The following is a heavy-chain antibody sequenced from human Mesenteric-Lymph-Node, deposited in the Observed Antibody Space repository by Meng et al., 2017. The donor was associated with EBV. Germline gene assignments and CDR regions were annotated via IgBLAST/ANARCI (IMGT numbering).Heavy chain of an antibody. J-gene: IGHJ4*02. V-gene: IGHV4-34*01. CDR2: ISQSGDT. Sequence: QVPLHRWGAGLLEPSETLSLTCAASGGSFSGYHWSWIRQPPGKGLEYIGEISQSGDTNYNPSLKSRVTISVDTSRNQFSLKMRSVTAADTAVYYCARGTIFGIVVTYFDYWSQGNLVTVSS. CDR3: ARGTIFGIVVTYFDY. D-gene: IGHD3-3*01. CDR1: GGSFSGYH.